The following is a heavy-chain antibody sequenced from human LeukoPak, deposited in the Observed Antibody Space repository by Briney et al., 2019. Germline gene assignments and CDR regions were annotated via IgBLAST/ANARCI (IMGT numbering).Heavy chain of an antibody. CDR3: ARVPVRDGYNYYYYGMDV. V-gene: IGHV1-2*02. Sequence: ASVKVSCKASGYTFTAYYMHWVRQAPGQGLEWMGWINPNSGGTNYAQKFQGRVTMTRDTSISTAYMELSRLRSDDTAVYYCARVPVRDGYNYYYYGMDVWGQGTTVTVSS. D-gene: IGHD5-24*01. CDR2: INPNSGGT. CDR1: GYTFTAYY. J-gene: IGHJ6*02.